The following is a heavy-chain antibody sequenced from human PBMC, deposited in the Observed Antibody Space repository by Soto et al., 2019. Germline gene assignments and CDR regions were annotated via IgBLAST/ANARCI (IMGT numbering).Heavy chain of an antibody. V-gene: IGHV3-30*18. Sequence: PWGSLLISCVASVFSFSRYGMHWVRQAPGKGLEWVAVISYNGGNIYYADSVKGRFTISRDNSKNTLDLKMNSLRGEDTAVYYCAKDTDVVGAAYKFDYWGKGTLVTVSS. CDR2: ISYNGGNI. D-gene: IGHD1-26*01. J-gene: IGHJ4*02. CDR1: VFSFSRYG. CDR3: AKDTDVVGAAYKFDY.